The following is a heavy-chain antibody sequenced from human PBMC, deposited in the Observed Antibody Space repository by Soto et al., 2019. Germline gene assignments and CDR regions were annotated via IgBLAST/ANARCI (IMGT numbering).Heavy chain of an antibody. Sequence: EVLLVESGGGLGKTGGSLRLSCGASGFSFTNAWMSWVRQAPGKGLEWVGRIRSKTDGGTADYTAPVKGRFTISRDDSKNTVYLQMNSLKTEDTAVYYCTTVGPFGGVIIREGMDVWGQGTTVTVSS. V-gene: IGHV3-15*01. J-gene: IGHJ6*02. CDR2: IRSKTDGGTA. CDR1: GFSFTNAW. CDR3: TTVGPFGGVIIREGMDV. D-gene: IGHD3-3*01.